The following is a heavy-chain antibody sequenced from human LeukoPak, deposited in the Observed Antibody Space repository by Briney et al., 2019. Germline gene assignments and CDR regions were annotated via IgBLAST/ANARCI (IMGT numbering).Heavy chain of an antibody. V-gene: IGHV1-8*03. CDR1: GYTFTSYD. J-gene: IGHJ6*03. CDR3: ARGAVSSWTYNYYYYYYMDV. Sequence: ASVKVSCKASGYTFTSYDINWVRQATGQGLEWMGWMNPNSGNTGYAQKFQGRVTITRNTSISTAYMELSSLRSEDTAMYYCARGAVSSWTYNYYYYYYMDVWGKGTTVTVSS. D-gene: IGHD6-13*01. CDR2: MNPNSGNT.